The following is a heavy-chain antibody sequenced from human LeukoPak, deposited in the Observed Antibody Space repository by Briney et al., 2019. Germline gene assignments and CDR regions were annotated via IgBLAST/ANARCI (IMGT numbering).Heavy chain of an antibody. J-gene: IGHJ4*02. CDR3: GRGLTGLDY. V-gene: IGHV4-59*01. CDR1: GASINNYY. CDR2: IYSTGDT. D-gene: IGHD3-9*01. Sequence: SETLSLTCTVSGASINNYYWSWVRQPPLKGLEWIGYIYSTGDTSYNPSLESRVSISMDTSKNHFSLEITSVTAEDTAVYYCGRGLTGLDYWGQGTLVTVSS.